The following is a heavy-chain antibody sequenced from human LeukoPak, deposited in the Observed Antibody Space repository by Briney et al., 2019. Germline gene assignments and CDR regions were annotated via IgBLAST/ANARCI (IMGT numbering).Heavy chain of an antibody. J-gene: IGHJ6*02. CDR3: ARELEPRKDVTGMDV. D-gene: IGHD1-1*01. V-gene: IGHV1-69*04. CDR1: GGTFSSYA. CDR2: IIPILGIA. Sequence: SVKVSCKASGGTFSSYAISWVRQAPGQGLEWMGRIIPILGIANYAQKFQGRVTITADKSTSTAYMELSSLRSEDTAVYYCARELEPRKDVTGMDVWGRGTTVTVSS.